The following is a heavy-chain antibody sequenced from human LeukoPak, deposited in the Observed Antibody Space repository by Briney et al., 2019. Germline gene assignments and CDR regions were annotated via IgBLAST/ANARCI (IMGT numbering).Heavy chain of an antibody. D-gene: IGHD6-19*01. J-gene: IGHJ4*02. V-gene: IGHV3-23*01. Sequence: PGGSLRLSCATSGFTFSNYAMSWVRQAPGKGLEWVSGISGSGDSTNYAASVKGRFTISRDNSKNTLYLQMNSLRAEDTAVYYCARGLPPAVADPPLDYWGQGTLVTVSS. CDR2: ISGSGDST. CDR3: ARGLPPAVADPPLDY. CDR1: GFTFSNYA.